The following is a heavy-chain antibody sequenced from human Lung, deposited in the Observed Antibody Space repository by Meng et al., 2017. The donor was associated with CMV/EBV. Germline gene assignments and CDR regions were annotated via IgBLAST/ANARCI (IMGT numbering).Heavy chain of an antibody. V-gene: IGHV1-18*01. Sequence: ASVXVSXKASGYTFIAYAFSWVRQAPGQGHEWMGWISAYNGNTNYAQKVQGRVTMTTDTSTSTAYMELRSLRSDDTAVYYCARSDMIRGVVVLDYWGQGTLVTGLL. CDR1: GYTFIAYA. J-gene: IGHJ4*02. CDR3: ARSDMIRGVVVLDY. D-gene: IGHD3-10*01. CDR2: ISAYNGNT.